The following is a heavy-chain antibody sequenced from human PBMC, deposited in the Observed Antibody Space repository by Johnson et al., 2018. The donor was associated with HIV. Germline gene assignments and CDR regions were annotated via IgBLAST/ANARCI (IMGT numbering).Heavy chain of an antibody. J-gene: IGHJ3*02. D-gene: IGHD2-15*01. CDR3: ARSQVAATSEGAFDN. Sequence: VQLVESGGGVVQPGRSLRLSCAASGFTFSSYAMHWVRQAPGEGLEWVAVISYDGTNKYYADSVKGRFTISRDNSKNTVYLQMNSLRAEDTALYYCARSQVAATSEGAFDNWGQGTMVTVSS. CDR1: GFTFSSYA. V-gene: IGHV3-30-3*01. CDR2: ISYDGTNK.